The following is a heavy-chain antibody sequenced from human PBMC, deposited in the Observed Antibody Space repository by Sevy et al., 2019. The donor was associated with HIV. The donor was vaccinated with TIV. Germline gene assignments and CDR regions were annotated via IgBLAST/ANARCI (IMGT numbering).Heavy chain of an antibody. V-gene: IGHV4-59*11. Sequence: SETLSLTCTISGGSINDHDWSWIRQPPGKGLEWIGYFSDSGTTNYNPSLKSRVTISVDTSKNHFSLKLTSVTAADTAIYYCTKTHGGYYFDYWGQGTPVTVSS. CDR3: TKTHGGYYFDY. CDR2: FSDSGTT. D-gene: IGHD3-16*01. CDR1: GGSINDHD. J-gene: IGHJ4*02.